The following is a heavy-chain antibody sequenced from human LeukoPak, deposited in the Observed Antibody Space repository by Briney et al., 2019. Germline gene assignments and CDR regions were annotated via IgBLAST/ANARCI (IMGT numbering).Heavy chain of an antibody. D-gene: IGHD3-22*01. CDR1: GGSISSYY. J-gene: IGHJ5*02. V-gene: IGHV4-59*08. Sequence: SETLSLTCTVSGGSISSYYWSWIRQPPGKGLEWIGSIYHSGGTYYNPSLKSRVTISVDTSKNQFSLKLSSVTAADTAVYYCARSATDGGIVVVITNWFDPWGQGTLVTVSS. CDR2: IYHSGGT. CDR3: ARSATDGGIVVVITNWFDP.